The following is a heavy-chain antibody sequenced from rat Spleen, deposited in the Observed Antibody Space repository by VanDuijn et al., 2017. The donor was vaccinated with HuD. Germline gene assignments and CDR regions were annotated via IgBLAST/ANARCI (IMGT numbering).Heavy chain of an antibody. CDR3: ARRARYFDY. J-gene: IGHJ2*01. CDR1: GFTFSKYG. CDR2: ISHGGDNT. V-gene: IGHV5S13*01. Sequence: EVQLVESGGGLVQPGRSLKLSCAASGFTFSKYGMAWVRQAPTKGLEWVASISHGGDNTYYRDSVKGRFTISRDNAKSTLYLQRDSLRSEDTATYYCARRARYFDYWGQGVMVTVSS.